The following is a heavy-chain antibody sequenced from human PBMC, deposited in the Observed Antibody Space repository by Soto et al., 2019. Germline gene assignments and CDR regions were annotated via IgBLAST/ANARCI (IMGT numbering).Heavy chain of an antibody. Sequence: PSETLSLTCTVFGGSISSYYLSWIRQPPGKGLEWIGYIYYSGSTNYNPSLKSRVTISVDTSKNQFSLKLSSVTAADTAVYYCARRYGGNFDYWGQGTLVTVSS. CDR1: GGSISSYY. CDR2: IYYSGST. J-gene: IGHJ4*02. V-gene: IGHV4-59*01. CDR3: ARRYGGNFDY. D-gene: IGHD3-16*01.